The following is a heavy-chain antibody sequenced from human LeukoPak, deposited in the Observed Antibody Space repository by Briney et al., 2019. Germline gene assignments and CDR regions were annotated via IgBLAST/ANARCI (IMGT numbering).Heavy chain of an antibody. CDR2: MYYSGTT. V-gene: IGHV4-39*01. CDR3: RLQLNYDY. D-gene: IGHD5-12*01. CDR1: GGSIRGSNYY. Sequence: SETLSLTCTVSGGSIRGSNYYWGWIRQTPGKGLEWIGTMYYSGTTYYSPSLRSRVTISVDTSKSRFSLKLTSVTAADTAVYYCRLQLNYDYRGQGTLVTVSS. J-gene: IGHJ4*02.